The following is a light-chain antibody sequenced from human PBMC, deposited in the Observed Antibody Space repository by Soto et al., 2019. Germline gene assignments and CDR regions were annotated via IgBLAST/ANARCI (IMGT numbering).Light chain of an antibody. Sequence: EIILTRSPVSLSVSPGEVATVSCRASQSVSSSCLAWYQQKPGQAPRLLISGASSRATGIPDRFTGSASGTDFTLTISRLQPEDFALYFCQQYASSPVTFGGGTKVDIK. CDR1: QSVSSSC. V-gene: IGKV3-20*01. J-gene: IGKJ4*01. CDR3: QQYASSPVT. CDR2: GAS.